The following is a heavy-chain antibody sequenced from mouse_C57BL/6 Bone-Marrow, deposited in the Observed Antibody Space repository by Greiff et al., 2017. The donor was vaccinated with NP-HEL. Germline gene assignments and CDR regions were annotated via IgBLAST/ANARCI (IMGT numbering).Heavy chain of an antibody. CDR1: GYTFTSYG. Sequence: VQLVESGAELARPGASVKLSCKASGYTFTSYGISWVKQRTGQGLEWIGEIYPRSGNTYYNEKFKGKATLTADKSSSTAYMELRSLTSEDSAVYFCAREGITTVVEGYWGQGTTLTVSS. D-gene: IGHD1-1*01. J-gene: IGHJ2*01. V-gene: IGHV1-81*01. CDR3: AREGITTVVEGY. CDR2: IYPRSGNT.